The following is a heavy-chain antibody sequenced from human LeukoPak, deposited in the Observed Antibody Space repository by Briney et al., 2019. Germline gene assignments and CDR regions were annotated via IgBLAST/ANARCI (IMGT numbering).Heavy chain of an antibody. J-gene: IGHJ4*02. D-gene: IGHD2-2*01. CDR1: GYTFTGYY. Sequence: GASVKVSCKASGYTFTGYYMHWVRQAPGQGLEWMGWINPNSGGTNYAQKFQGRVTMTRDTSISTAYMELSRLRSDDTAVYYCARAPLGYCTSTSCYAGIRQYFDSWGQGTLVTVSS. V-gene: IGHV1-2*02. CDR2: INPNSGGT. CDR3: ARAPLGYCTSTSCYAGIRQYFDS.